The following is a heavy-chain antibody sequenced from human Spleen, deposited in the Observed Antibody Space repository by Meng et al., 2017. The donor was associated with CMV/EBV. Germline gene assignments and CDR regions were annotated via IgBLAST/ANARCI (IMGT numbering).Heavy chain of an antibody. Sequence: GESLKISCAASGFNFADYAMTWVRQAPGKGLEWVSTITPGVRTHYADSVKGRFTISRDISKDILYLQMHSLRDEDTAVYYCAKDHVAVTGIGPLFDSWGQGTLVTV. CDR2: ITPGVRT. D-gene: IGHD6-19*01. CDR1: GFNFADYA. CDR3: AKDHVAVTGIGPLFDS. J-gene: IGHJ4*02. V-gene: IGHV3-23*01.